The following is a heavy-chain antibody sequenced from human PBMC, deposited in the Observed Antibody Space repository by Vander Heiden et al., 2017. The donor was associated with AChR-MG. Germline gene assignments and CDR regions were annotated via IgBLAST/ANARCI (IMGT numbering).Heavy chain of an antibody. J-gene: IGHJ6*03. D-gene: IGHD3-3*01. Sequence: EVQLVETGGGLIQPGGSLRLSCAASGFTVRSNYMSWVRQAPGKGLEWVSVIYSGGSTYYADSVKGRFTISRDNSKNTLYLQMNSLRAEDTAVYYCARTGLGSGYYVYYYMDVWGKGTTVTVSS. CDR2: IYSGGST. CDR1: GFTVRSNY. V-gene: IGHV3-53*02. CDR3: ARTGLGSGYYVYYYMDV.